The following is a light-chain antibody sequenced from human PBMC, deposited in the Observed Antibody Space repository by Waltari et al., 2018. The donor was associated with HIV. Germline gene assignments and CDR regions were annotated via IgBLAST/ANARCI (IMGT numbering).Light chain of an antibody. V-gene: IGKV3-20*01. Sequence: ELVLTQSPGTLSLSPGERATLSCRASQSVNANFFAWYQQRPGQAPRPLIYGASTRARGSPDRYSGSGSGTDFTLTISRLEPEDFAVYYCNQYGNSPSTFGQGTTLDIK. CDR2: GAS. CDR1: QSVNANF. CDR3: NQYGNSPST. J-gene: IGKJ2*01.